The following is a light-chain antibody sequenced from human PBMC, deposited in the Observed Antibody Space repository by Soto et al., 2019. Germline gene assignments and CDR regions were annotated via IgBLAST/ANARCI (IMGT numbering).Light chain of an antibody. J-gene: IGLJ3*02. Sequence: QSVLTQPPSVSGAPGQRVTISCSGTSSSIGAGYEVHWYHQLPGTAPKLVVSGNGNRPSGVPDRLSASKSGTSASLAITGLQAEDEADYYCTAWDDSRNGWVFGGGTKLTVL. CDR1: SSSIGAGYE. V-gene: IGLV1-40*01. CDR3: TAWDDSRNGWV. CDR2: GNG.